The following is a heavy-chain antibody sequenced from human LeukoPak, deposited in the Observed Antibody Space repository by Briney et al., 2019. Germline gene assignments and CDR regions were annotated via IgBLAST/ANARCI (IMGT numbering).Heavy chain of an antibody. Sequence: SETLSLTCTVSGGSIGSYYWSWIRQPPGKGLEWIGYIYYTGTTTYNPSLKSRVTISLDTSKNQFSLKLASMTAADTAVYYCARAYSYGLIHEAFDIWGQGTMVTVSS. CDR1: GGSIGSYY. CDR3: ARAYSYGLIHEAFDI. V-gene: IGHV4-59*01. J-gene: IGHJ3*02. D-gene: IGHD5-18*01. CDR2: IYYTGTT.